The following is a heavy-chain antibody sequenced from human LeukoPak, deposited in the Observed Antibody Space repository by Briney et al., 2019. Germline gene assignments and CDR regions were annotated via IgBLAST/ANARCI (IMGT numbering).Heavy chain of an antibody. CDR3: ASIIYSSGWSYGMDV. CDR1: GFTFSSYG. CDR2: IRYDGSNK. Sequence: GGSLRLSCAASGFTFSSYGMHWVRQAPGKGLEWVAFIRYDGSNKYYADSVKGRFTISRDNSKNTLYLQMNSLRAEDTALYYCASIIYSSGWSYGMDVWGQGTTVTVSS. D-gene: IGHD6-19*01. V-gene: IGHV3-30*02. J-gene: IGHJ6*02.